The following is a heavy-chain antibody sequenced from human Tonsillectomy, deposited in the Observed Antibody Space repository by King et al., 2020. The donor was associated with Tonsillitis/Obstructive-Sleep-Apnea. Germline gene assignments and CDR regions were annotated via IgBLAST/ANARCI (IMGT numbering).Heavy chain of an antibody. Sequence: VQLVQSGAEVKKPGESLKISCKGSGYSFTSYWIGWVRQMPGKGLEWMGIIYPGDSDIRYSPSFQGQVTISVDKSISTAYLQWSSLMASDTAMYYCASLGFWSGYYSFDWFDPWGQGTLVTVSS. CDR1: GYSFTSYW. D-gene: IGHD3-3*01. V-gene: IGHV5-51*01. CDR2: IYPGDSDI. CDR3: ASLGFWSGYYSFDWFDP. J-gene: IGHJ5*02.